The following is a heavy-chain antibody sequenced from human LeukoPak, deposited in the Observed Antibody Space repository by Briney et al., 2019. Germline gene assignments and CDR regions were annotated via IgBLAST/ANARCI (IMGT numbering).Heavy chain of an antibody. CDR3: AKDATYCSSTSCDTYYYYYMDV. J-gene: IGHJ6*03. Sequence: GGSLRLSCAASAFTFSSYGMHWVRQPPGKGLEWVAVIWYDGNSKYYADSVKGRFTISRDNSKNTLYLQMNSLRAEDTAVYYCAKDATYCSSTSCDTYYYYYMDVWGKGTTVTVSS. CDR1: AFTFSSYG. CDR2: IWYDGNSK. V-gene: IGHV3-33*06. D-gene: IGHD2-2*01.